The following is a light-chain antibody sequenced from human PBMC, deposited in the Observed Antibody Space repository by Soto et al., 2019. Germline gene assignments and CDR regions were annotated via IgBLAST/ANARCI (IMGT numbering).Light chain of an antibody. CDR3: QQYNDWPRT. V-gene: IGKV3-15*01. J-gene: IGKJ1*01. CDR2: GAS. Sequence: EIVMTQSPATVSVSPGERVTLSCRASQSVSINLAWYQQKPGQAPRLLIYGASTRATDIPVRFSGSGSGTEFTLTISSLQSEDFAVYYCQQYNDWPRTFGQGTKVDIK. CDR1: QSVSIN.